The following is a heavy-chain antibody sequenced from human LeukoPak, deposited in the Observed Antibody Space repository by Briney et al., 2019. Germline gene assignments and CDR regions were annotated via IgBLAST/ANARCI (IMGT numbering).Heavy chain of an antibody. CDR3: AKGIVYGDF. CDR2: ISGSGGDT. CDR1: GFTFSSYA. J-gene: IGHJ4*02. V-gene: IGHV3-23*01. D-gene: IGHD1-26*01. Sequence: PGGSLRLSCAASGFTFSSYAMSWVRQAPGKGLEWVSAISGSGGDTYYANSVKGRFAISRDNSKNTLYLQMNSLRAEDTAVYYCAKGIVYGDFWGQGTLVTVSS.